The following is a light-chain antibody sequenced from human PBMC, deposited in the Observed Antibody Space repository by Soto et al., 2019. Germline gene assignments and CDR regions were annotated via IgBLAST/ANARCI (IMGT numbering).Light chain of an antibody. Sequence: DIQMTQSPSTLSASVGDRVTITCRASQSISSWLAWYQQKPGKAPKLLIYKASSLESGVPSRFSGSGSGTEFTLTISSLQPDDFATYYRQQYNSYSTFGPGTKVDIK. V-gene: IGKV1-5*03. J-gene: IGKJ3*01. CDR2: KAS. CDR1: QSISSW. CDR3: QQYNSYST.